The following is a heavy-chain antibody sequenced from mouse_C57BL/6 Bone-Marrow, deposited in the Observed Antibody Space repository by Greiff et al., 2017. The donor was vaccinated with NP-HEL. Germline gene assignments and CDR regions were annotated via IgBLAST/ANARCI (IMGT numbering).Heavy chain of an antibody. D-gene: IGHD2-1*01. V-gene: IGHV1-58*01. CDR1: GYTFTSYG. CDR3: ARERIYGNYLSYWYFDV. Sequence: EVQLQESGAELVRPGSSVKMSCKTSGYTFTSYGINWVKQRPGQGLEWIGYIYIGNGYTEYNEKFKGKATLTSATSSSTAYMQLSSLTSEDSAIYFCARERIYGNYLSYWYFDVWGTGTTVTVSS. J-gene: IGHJ1*03. CDR2: IYIGNGYT.